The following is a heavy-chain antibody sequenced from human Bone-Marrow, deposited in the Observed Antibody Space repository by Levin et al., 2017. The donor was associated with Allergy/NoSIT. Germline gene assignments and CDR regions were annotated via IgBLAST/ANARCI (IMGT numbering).Heavy chain of an antibody. V-gene: IGHV4-34*01. CDR1: GGSFSGYY. J-gene: IGHJ6*02. CDR2: INHSGST. Sequence: PSETLSLTCAVYGGSFSGYYWSWIRQPPGKGLEWIGEINHSGSTNYNPSLKSRVTISVDTSKNQFSLKLSSVTAADTAVYYCARARTSRIVVVPSGRVSHYGMDVWGQGTTVTVSS. CDR3: ARARTSRIVVVPSGRVSHYGMDV. D-gene: IGHD3-22*01.